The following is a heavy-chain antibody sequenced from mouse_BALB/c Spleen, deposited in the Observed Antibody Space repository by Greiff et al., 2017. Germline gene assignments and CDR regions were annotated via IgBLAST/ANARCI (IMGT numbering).Heavy chain of an antibody. V-gene: IGHV5-17*02. Sequence: EVKLMESGGGLVQPGGSRKLSCAASGFTFSSFGMHWVRQAPEKGLEWVAYISSGSSTIYYADTVKGRFTISRDNPKNTLFLQMTSLRSEDTAMYYCQGLLWLGDYAMDYWGQGTSVTVSS. CDR2: ISSGSSTI. CDR3: QGLLWLGDYAMDY. D-gene: IGHD2-2*01. CDR1: GFTFSSFG. J-gene: IGHJ4*01.